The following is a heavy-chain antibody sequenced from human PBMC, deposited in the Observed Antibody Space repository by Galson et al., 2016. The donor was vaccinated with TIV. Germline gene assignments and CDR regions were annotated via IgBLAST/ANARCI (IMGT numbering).Heavy chain of an antibody. CDR1: GFTFDDYA. CDR3: AKGQLRAARRFYYMDV. Sequence: SLRLSCAASGFTFDDYAMHWVRQVPGRGLEWVSVISWNSGSIVYADSVKGRFFISRDNAKKSLYLQMNSLRAEDTALYYCAKGQLRAARRFYYMDVWGKGTTVTVSS. CDR2: ISWNSGSI. D-gene: IGHD1-14*01. V-gene: IGHV3-9*01. J-gene: IGHJ6*03.